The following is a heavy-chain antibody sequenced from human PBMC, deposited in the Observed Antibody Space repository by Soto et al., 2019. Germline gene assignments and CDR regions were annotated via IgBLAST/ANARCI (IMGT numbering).Heavy chain of an antibody. J-gene: IGHJ6*02. CDR2: ISGSGGST. CDR1: GFTFSSYA. Sequence: ESGGGLGQPGGSLRLSCAASGFTFSSYAMSWVRQAPGKGLEWVSAISGSGGSTYYADSVKGRFTISRDNSKNTLYLQMNSLRAEDTAVYYCANLTYLPSIAARYDYYGMDVWGQGTTVTVSS. D-gene: IGHD6-6*01. V-gene: IGHV3-23*01. CDR3: ANLTYLPSIAARYDYYGMDV.